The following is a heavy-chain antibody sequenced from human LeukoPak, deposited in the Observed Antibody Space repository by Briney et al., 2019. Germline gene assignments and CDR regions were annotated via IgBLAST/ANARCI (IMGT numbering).Heavy chain of an antibody. CDR1: GFTFSSYA. V-gene: IGHV3-23*01. CDR3: AKVGVDIVAMAFDY. D-gene: IGHD5-12*01. J-gene: IGHJ4*02. CDR2: ISGSGGST. Sequence: GGSLRLSCAASGFTFSSYAMSWVRQAPGKGLEWVSAISGSGGSTYYADSVKGRFTISRDNSKNTLYLQRNSLRAEDTAVYSCAKVGVDIVAMAFDYWGQGTLVTVSS.